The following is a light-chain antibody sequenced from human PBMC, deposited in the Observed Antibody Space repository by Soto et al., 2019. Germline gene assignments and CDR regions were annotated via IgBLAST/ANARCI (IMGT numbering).Light chain of an antibody. CDR2: LNSDGSH. CDR3: QTWGTGIHV. Sequence: QSVLTQSPSASASLGAPVKLTCTLSSGHSSYAIAWHQQQPEKGPRYLMKLNSDGSHSKGDGIPDRFSGSSSGAERYLIISSLQSEDEADYYCQTWGTGIHVFGTGTKVTVL. CDR1: SGHSSYA. V-gene: IGLV4-69*01. J-gene: IGLJ1*01.